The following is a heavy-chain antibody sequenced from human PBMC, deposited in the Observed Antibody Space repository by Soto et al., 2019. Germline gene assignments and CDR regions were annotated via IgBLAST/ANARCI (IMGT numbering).Heavy chain of an antibody. Sequence: EVQLLESGGGLVQPGGSLRLSCAASGFTFSIYAMTWVRQAPGKGLEWVSTVSGSGTSAYYADSVKGRFTFSRDNSKKTLYLQMNSLRVDDTALYYCANLDSNGWYDAFDIWGQGTVVTVSS. CDR2: VSGSGTSA. J-gene: IGHJ3*02. CDR3: ANLDSNGWYDAFDI. CDR1: GFTFSIYA. D-gene: IGHD6-19*01. V-gene: IGHV3-23*01.